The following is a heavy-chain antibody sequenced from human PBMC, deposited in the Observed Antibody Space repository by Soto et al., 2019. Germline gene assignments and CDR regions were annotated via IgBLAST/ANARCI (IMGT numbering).Heavy chain of an antibody. J-gene: IGHJ6*02. D-gene: IGHD3-3*01. CDR1: GGSISSSNW. Sequence: SETLSLTCAVSGGSISSSNWWCWVRQPPGKGLGWVGVIYHSGSTNYNPSLKSRVTISVDTSKNQFSLKLSSVTAADTAVYYCARTYYDFWSGIAPGDYYYGMDVWGQGTKVTVSS. CDR3: ARTYYDFWSGIAPGDYYYGMDV. V-gene: IGHV4-4*02. CDR2: IYHSGST.